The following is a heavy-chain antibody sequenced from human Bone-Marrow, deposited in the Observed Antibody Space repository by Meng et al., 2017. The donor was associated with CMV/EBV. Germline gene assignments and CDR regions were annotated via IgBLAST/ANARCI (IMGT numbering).Heavy chain of an antibody. D-gene: IGHD7-27*01. CDR2: IYYSGST. Sequence: SETLSLTCTVSGDSISNYYWNWIRQPPGKGLEWIGYIYYSGSTNYNPSLKSRVTMSVDTSKNQFSLKLSSVTAADTAVYYCARDVRGRTGDSWGQGTLVTVSS. CDR3: ARDVRGRTGDS. CDR1: GDSISNYY. V-gene: IGHV4-59*01. J-gene: IGHJ4*02.